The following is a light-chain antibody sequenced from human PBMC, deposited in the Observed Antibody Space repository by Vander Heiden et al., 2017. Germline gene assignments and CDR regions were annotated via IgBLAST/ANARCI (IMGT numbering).Light chain of an antibody. J-gene: IGKJ5*01. V-gene: IGKV1-9*01. Sequence: DIQLTQSPSCLSASVGDRVTIPCRASQGISSYLAWYQQKPGKAPKLLIYAASTLQSVVPSRFSGSGSGTEFTLTISSLQPEDFATYYCQQLNSYPPTFGQGTRLEIK. CDR1: QGISSY. CDR2: AAS. CDR3: QQLNSYPPT.